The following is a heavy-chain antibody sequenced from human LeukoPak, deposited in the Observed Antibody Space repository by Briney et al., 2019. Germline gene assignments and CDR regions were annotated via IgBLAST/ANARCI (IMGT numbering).Heavy chain of an antibody. CDR2: ISGSGGST. V-gene: IGHV3-23*01. CDR1: GFTFSSYA. J-gene: IGHJ5*02. Sequence: PGVSLRLSCAASGFTFSSYAMSWVRQAPGKGLEWVSAISGSGGSTYYADSVKGRFTISRDNPKNTLYLQMNSLRAEDTAVYYCAKVSGLAARSKRNTLNWFDPWGQGTLVTVSS. D-gene: IGHD6-6*01. CDR3: AKVSGLAARSKRNTLNWFDP.